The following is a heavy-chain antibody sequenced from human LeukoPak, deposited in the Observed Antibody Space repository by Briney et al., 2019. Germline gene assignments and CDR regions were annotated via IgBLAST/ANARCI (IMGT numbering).Heavy chain of an antibody. J-gene: IGHJ4*02. CDR1: GFTFSSYS. CDR3: AREDSITGTYFDY. D-gene: IGHD1-7*01. CDR2: ISSSGSTI. Sequence: GGSLRLSCAASGFTFSSYSMNWVRQAPGKGLEWVSYISSSGSTIYYADSVKGRFTISRDNAKNSLYLQMNSLRAEDTAVYYCAREDSITGTYFDYWGQGTLVTVSS. V-gene: IGHV3-48*04.